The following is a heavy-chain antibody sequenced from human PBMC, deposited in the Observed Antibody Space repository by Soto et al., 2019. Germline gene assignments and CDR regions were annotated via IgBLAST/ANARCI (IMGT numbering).Heavy chain of an antibody. Sequence: GSLRLSCATSGFTFSRYAMHWVRQAPGKGLEWVALISYDGSKKDYAGSVKGRFTISRDNSKNTLYLQINSLTAEDTAVYYCARDHINYGSNYFDYWGQGT. J-gene: IGHJ4*02. D-gene: IGHD4-17*01. CDR3: ARDHINYGSNYFDY. V-gene: IGHV3-30-3*01. CDR1: GFTFSRYA. CDR2: ISYDGSKK.